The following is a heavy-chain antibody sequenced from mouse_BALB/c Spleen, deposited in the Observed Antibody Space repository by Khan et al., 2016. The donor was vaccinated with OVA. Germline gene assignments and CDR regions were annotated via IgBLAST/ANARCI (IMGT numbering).Heavy chain of an antibody. J-gene: IGHJ3*01. CDR3: VRDGAYYKDDGWFAY. Sequence: VQLQQSGAELARPGASVKMSCKASGYTFTSYTIHWINLRPGKGLEWIGYINPSNGYTNYNQKFKDQVTLTADKSTTTAYMQLSSLTSDDSAVYDSVRDGAYYKDDGWFAYWGQGTLVTVSA. V-gene: IGHV1-4*01. D-gene: IGHD2-14*01. CDR2: INPSNGYT. CDR1: GYTFTSYT.